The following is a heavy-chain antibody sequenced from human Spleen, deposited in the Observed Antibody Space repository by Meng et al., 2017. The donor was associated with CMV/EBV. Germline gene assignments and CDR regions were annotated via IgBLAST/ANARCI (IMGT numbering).Heavy chain of an antibody. D-gene: IGHD4-17*01. Sequence: KISSKGSGYGFTGYWIGWVRQMPGRGLEWMGIIYPGDSDTRYSPSFQGQVTISVDKSISTAYLQWSSLKASDTAMYYCVRPPYGVEDYWGQGTLVTVSS. J-gene: IGHJ4*02. V-gene: IGHV5-51*01. CDR1: GYGFTGYW. CDR3: VRPPYGVEDY. CDR2: IYPGDSDT.